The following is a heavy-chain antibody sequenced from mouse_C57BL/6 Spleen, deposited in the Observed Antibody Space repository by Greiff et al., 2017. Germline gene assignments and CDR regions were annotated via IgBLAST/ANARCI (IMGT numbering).Heavy chain of an antibody. J-gene: IGHJ4*01. V-gene: IGHV1-82*01. D-gene: IGHD1-1*01. CDR1: GYAFSSSW. Sequence: QVQLQQSGPELVKPGASVKISCKASGYAFSSSWMNWVKQRPGKGLEWIGRIYPGDGDTNDNGKFKGKATLTADKSSSTAYMQLSSLTSADSAVYFCARGVEYYSSGGAMDYWGQGTSVTVAS. CDR2: IYPGDGDT. CDR3: ARGVEYYSSGGAMDY.